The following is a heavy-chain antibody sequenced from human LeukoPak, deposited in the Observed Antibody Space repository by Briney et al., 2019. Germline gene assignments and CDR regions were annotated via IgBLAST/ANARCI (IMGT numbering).Heavy chain of an antibody. Sequence: GGSLRLSCAASGFTFSDHYIDWVRQAPGKGLEWVAVISYDGTNKYYADSVKGRFTISRDNSKNTLYLQMNSLRVEDTAVYYCARDRRALDYWGQGTLVTVSS. D-gene: IGHD3-10*01. CDR1: GFTFSDHY. CDR3: ARDRRALDY. CDR2: ISYDGTNK. V-gene: IGHV3-30-3*01. J-gene: IGHJ4*02.